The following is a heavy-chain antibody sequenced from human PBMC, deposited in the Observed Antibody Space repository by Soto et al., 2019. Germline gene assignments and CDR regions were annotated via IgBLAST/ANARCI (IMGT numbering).Heavy chain of an antibody. J-gene: IGHJ6*02. CDR2: IIPVFGTT. V-gene: IGHV1-69*01. CDR1: GGTFSNYT. D-gene: IGHD2-2*01. CDR3: ARSSPYIVVRKPTRNQDYYGIDV. Sequence: QVQLVQSGAEVKKPGSSVKVFCKASGGTFSNYTISWVRQAPGQGLEWMGGIIPVFGTTDYEQKFQGRVTITADGSTSTAYMKLSSLRSAYTAVYYCARSSPYIVVRKPTRNQDYYGIDVWGQGTTVTVSS.